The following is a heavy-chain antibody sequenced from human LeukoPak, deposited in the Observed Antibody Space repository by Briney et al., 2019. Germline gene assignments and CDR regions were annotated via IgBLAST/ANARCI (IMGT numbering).Heavy chain of an antibody. CDR3: ARDLSVDY. V-gene: IGHV3-30-3*01. CDR1: GFTFSSYA. D-gene: IGHD2/OR15-2a*01. J-gene: IGHJ4*02. CDR2: ISYDGSNK. Sequence: GRSLRLSCAASGFTFSSYAMHWVHQAPGKGLEWVAVISYDGSNKYYADSVKGRFTISRDNSKNTLYLQMNSLRAEDTAVYYCARDLSVDYWGQGTLVTVSS.